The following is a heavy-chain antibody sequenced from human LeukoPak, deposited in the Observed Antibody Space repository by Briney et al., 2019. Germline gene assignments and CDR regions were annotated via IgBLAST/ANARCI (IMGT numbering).Heavy chain of an antibody. CDR1: GFTLSNYW. CDR3: ARDRGYSNFDY. CDR2: MKEDGSEN. J-gene: IGHJ4*02. V-gene: IGHV3-7*01. Sequence: PGGALRLSCAASGFTLSNYWMSWVRQAPGKGLGWVANMKEDGSENTYVASVKGRFTISRDNAQDSLYLQMNSLRAEDTAVYYCARDRGYSNFDYWGQGTLVTVSS. D-gene: IGHD4-11*01.